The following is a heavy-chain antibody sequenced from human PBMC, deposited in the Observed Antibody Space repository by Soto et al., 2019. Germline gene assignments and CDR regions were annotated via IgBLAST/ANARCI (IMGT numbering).Heavy chain of an antibody. Sequence: TLSLTCSVSGGSVSSNIYYWTWIRQHPGKGPEWIGHIYYSGSTYYNPSLKSRVTISLDMSKNQFSLKLTSVSAADTAVYYCARGYDYDSGGYLFDYWGQGTLVTVSS. D-gene: IGHD3-22*01. CDR1: GGSVSSNIYY. CDR2: IYYSGST. CDR3: ARGYDYDSGGYLFDY. J-gene: IGHJ4*02. V-gene: IGHV4-31*03.